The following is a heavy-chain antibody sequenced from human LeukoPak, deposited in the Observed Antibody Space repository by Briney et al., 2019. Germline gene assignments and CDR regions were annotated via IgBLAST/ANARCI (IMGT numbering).Heavy chain of an antibody. CDR1: GFTASSNN. CDR3: AGDTGRTYFDY. V-gene: IGHV3-53*01. J-gene: IGHJ4*02. Sequence: GGSLRLSCEASGFTASSNNMSGVRRAPGRGLEWVSVIYSGGSTYYADSVKGRFTISRDNSKNTLYLQMNSLRVEDTAVYYCAGDTGRTYFDYWGQGTLVTVSS. CDR2: IYSGGST. D-gene: IGHD1-14*01.